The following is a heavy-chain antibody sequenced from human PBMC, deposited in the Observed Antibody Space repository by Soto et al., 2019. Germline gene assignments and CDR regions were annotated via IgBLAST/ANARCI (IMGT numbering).Heavy chain of an antibody. Sequence: EVRLAESGGGLVQPGGSLRLSCVASGLSFSDYWIHWVRQAPGKGLIWVSGIRSGGDTVYADSVKGRFTISRDNAKNTVDLQMNNRRADDTAVYYCGRVDWNAGADWGQGTRVTVSS. CDR1: GLSFSDYW. CDR2: IRSGGDT. D-gene: IGHD1-1*01. J-gene: IGHJ4*02. V-gene: IGHV3-74*01. CDR3: GRVDWNAGAD.